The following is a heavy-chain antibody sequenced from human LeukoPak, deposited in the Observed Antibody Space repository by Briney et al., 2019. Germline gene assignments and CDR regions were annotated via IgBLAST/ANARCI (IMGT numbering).Heavy chain of an antibody. CDR3: ARSDGKTKYDYGERGIDY. CDR1: GGTFSSYA. D-gene: IGHD4/OR15-4a*01. Sequence: SVKVSCKASGGTFSSYAISWVRQAPGQGLEWMGGIIPIFGTANYAQKFQGRVTITADKSTSTAYMELSSLRSDDTAVYYCARSDGKTKYDYGERGIDYWGQGTLVTVSS. CDR2: IIPIFGTA. J-gene: IGHJ4*02. V-gene: IGHV1-69*06.